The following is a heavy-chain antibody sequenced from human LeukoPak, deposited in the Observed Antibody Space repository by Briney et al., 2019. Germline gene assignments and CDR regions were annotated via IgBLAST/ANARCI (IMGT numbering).Heavy chain of an antibody. CDR1: GFTFSSYA. Sequence: GGSLRLSCAASGFTFSSYAMHWVRQAPGKGLEWVAVISYDGSNKYYADSVKGRFTISRDNSKHTLYLQMNSLRAEDTAVYYCARDPGAVAPLYGMDVWGQGTTVTVSS. CDR3: ARDPGAVAPLYGMDV. D-gene: IGHD6-19*01. J-gene: IGHJ6*02. CDR2: ISYDGSNK. V-gene: IGHV3-30*04.